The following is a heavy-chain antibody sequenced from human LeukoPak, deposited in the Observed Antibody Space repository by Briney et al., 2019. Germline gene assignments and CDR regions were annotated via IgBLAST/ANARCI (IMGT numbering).Heavy chain of an antibody. Sequence: GSLRLSCAASGFTFSSYGMHWVRQAPGKGLEWVAVIWYDGSNKYYADSGNGRFTISRDNSKNTLYLQMNSLRAEDTAVYYCAKDQGATGFNYLDYWDQGTLVTVSS. CDR1: GFTFSSYG. CDR3: AKDQGATGFNYLDY. D-gene: IGHD1-26*01. CDR2: IWYDGSNK. V-gene: IGHV3-33*06. J-gene: IGHJ4*02.